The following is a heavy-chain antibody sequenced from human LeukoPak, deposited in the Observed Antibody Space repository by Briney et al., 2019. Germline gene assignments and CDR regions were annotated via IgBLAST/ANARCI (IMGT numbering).Heavy chain of an antibody. CDR1: GDSISSYY. V-gene: IGHV4-4*09. Sequence: PSETLSLTCTVSGDSISSYYWSWIRQPPGKGLEWIGHIYTSGNTDYNPSLKSRVTISADTSKNQSSLKLNSVSAADTAVYYCARVLLHSYFDYWGQGTLVTVSS. D-gene: IGHD1-26*01. CDR3: ARVLLHSYFDY. CDR2: IYTSGNT. J-gene: IGHJ4*02.